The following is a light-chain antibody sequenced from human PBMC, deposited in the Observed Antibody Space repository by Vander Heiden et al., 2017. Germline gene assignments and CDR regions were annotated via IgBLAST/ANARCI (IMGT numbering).Light chain of an antibody. Sequence: SYELTPPPSVSVSPGQTASITCSGANFGDNYACWSQQKPGQPPVLVIYQDSKRPSGIPVRFSGSNSGNTATMTISGTEAMDEADYYCQAGDSSIVVFGGGTKLTVL. CDR3: QAGDSSIVV. V-gene: IGLV3-1*01. CDR2: QDS. J-gene: IGLJ2*01. CDR1: NFGDNY.